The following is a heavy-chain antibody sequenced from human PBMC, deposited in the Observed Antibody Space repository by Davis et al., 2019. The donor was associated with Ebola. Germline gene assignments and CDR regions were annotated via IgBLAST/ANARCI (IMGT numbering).Heavy chain of an antibody. CDR1: GYTFTSYG. D-gene: IGHD3-22*01. J-gene: IGHJ4*02. CDR2: ISAYNGNT. CDR3: AKSRITMIVAAPIDY. V-gene: IGHV1-18*01. Sequence: ASVKVSCKASGYTFTSYGISWVRQAPGQGLEWMGWISAYNGNTNYAQKLQGRVTMTTDTSTSTAYMELSSLRSEDTAVYYCAKSRITMIVAAPIDYWGQGTLVTVSS.